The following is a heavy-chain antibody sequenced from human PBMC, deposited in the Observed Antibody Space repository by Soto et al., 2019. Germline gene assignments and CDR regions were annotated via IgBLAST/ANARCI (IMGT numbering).Heavy chain of an antibody. CDR2: IFHSGST. CDR1: GGSIRSNNW. J-gene: IGHJ4*02. Sequence: SETLSLTCAVSGGSIRSNNWWSWVRQPPGKGLEWIGEIFHSGSTHYNPSLKTRVTISVDKSKNQFSLKLSSVTAADTAVYYCARDNGYSYGYTLDHWGQGTLVTVSS. V-gene: IGHV4-4*02. D-gene: IGHD5-18*01. CDR3: ARDNGYSYGYTLDH.